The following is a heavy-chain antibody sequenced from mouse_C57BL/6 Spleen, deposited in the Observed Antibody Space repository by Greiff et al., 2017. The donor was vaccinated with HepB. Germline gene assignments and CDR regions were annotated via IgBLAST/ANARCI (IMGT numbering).Heavy chain of an antibody. J-gene: IGHJ3*01. V-gene: IGHV1-81*01. CDR2: IYPRSGNT. CDR1: GYTFTSYG. Sequence: QVQLQQSGAELARPGASVKLSCKASGYTFTSYGISWMKQRTGQGLEWIGEIYPRSGNTYYNEKFKGKATLTADKSSSTAYMELRSLTSEDSAVYFCAKIYFGSWFAYWGQGTLVTVSA. D-gene: IGHD1-1*01. CDR3: AKIYFGSWFAY.